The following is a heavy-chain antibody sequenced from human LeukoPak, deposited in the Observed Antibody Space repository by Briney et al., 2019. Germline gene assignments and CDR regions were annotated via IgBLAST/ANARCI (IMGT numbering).Heavy chain of an antibody. J-gene: IGHJ4*02. CDR1: GGSISSYY. V-gene: IGHV4-59*12. CDR3: ARETPGSVYPDATFDY. CDR2: IYYSGST. Sequence: SETPSLTCTVSGGSISSYYWSLIRQSPGKGLEWIGYIYYSGSTNYNPSLKSRVTISVDTSKNQFSLKLSSVTAADTAVYYCARETPGSVYPDATFDYWGQGTLVTVSS. D-gene: IGHD1-26*01.